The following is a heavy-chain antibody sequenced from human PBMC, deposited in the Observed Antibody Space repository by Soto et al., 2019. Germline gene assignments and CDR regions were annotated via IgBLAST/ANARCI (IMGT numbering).Heavy chain of an antibody. Sequence: QVQLVQSGAEVKKPGASVKVSCKASGYTFTSYGISWVRQAPGQGLEWMGWISAYNGNTNYARKLQGRVTMTTDTSTSTAYMELRSLRSDDTAVYYCARMENGDYSDYYYYYGMDVWGQGTTVTVSS. V-gene: IGHV1-18*01. D-gene: IGHD4-17*01. CDR2: ISAYNGNT. CDR3: ARMENGDYSDYYYYYGMDV. CDR1: GYTFTSYG. J-gene: IGHJ6*02.